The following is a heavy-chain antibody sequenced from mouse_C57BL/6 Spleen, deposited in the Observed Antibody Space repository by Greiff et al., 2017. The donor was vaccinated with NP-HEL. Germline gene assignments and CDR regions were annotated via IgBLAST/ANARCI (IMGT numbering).Heavy chain of an antibody. Sequence: QVQLQQSGPGLVQPSQSLSITCTVSGFSLTSYGVHWVRQSPGKGLEWLGVIWSGGSTDYNAAFISRLSISKDNSKSQVFFKMNSLQADDTAIYYCARERVDYGSSPWYFDVWGTGTTVTVSS. V-gene: IGHV2-2*01. CDR1: GFSLTSYG. D-gene: IGHD1-1*01. CDR2: IWSGGST. CDR3: ARERVDYGSSPWYFDV. J-gene: IGHJ1*03.